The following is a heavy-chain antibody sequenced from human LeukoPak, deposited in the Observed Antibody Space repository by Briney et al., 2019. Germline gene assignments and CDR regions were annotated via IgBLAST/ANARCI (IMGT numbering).Heavy chain of an antibody. D-gene: IGHD6-13*01. CDR1: GGSISSGSYY. V-gene: IGHV4-61*02. Sequence: PSETLSLTCTVSGGSISSGSYYWSWIRQPAGKGLEWIGRIYTSGSTNYNPSLKSRVTISVDTSKNQFSLKLSSVTAADTAVYYCARVITRSHSSSWFDYWGQGTLVTVSS. CDR2: IYTSGST. J-gene: IGHJ4*02. CDR3: ARVITRSHSSSWFDY.